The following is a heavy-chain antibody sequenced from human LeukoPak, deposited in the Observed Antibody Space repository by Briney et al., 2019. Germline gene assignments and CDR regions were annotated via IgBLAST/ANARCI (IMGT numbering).Heavy chain of an antibody. CDR2: VSGSGGST. CDR1: GFTVSSNY. CDR3: AKDRYGSGSYYFDY. V-gene: IGHV3-23*01. D-gene: IGHD3-10*01. J-gene: IGHJ4*02. Sequence: PGGSLRLSCAASGFTVSSNYMSWVRQAPGKGLEWFSAVSGSGGSTCYADSVKGRFTISRDNSKKTLYLQMNSLRAEDTAIYYCAKDRYGSGSYYFDYWGQGTLVTVSS.